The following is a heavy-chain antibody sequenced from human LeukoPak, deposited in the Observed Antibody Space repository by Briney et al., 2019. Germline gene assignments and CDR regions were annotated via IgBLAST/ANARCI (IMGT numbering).Heavy chain of an antibody. CDR2: INHSGST. J-gene: IGHJ3*02. Sequence: SETLSLTRAVYGGSFSGYYWSWIRQPPGKGLEWIGEINHSGSTNYNSSLASRVTISMDTSKRQISLKLSSVTAADTAVYYCARDSPFEWAIFGDSFDIWGQGTVVAVSS. V-gene: IGHV4-34*01. D-gene: IGHD3-3*01. CDR3: ARDSPFEWAIFGDSFDI. CDR1: GGSFSGYY.